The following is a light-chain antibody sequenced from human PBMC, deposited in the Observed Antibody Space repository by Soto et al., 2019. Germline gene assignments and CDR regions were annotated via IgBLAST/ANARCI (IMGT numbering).Light chain of an antibody. CDR3: QQYGSSPRT. Sequence: EIVLTQSPGTLSLSPGERATLSCRASQSVSSSYLAWYQQNPGQAPRLLIYGASSRATGIPDRFSGSGSGTDFTLTISRLEPEDFAVYYCQQYGSSPRTFGQGTKVESK. V-gene: IGKV3-20*01. CDR1: QSVSSSY. CDR2: GAS. J-gene: IGKJ1*01.